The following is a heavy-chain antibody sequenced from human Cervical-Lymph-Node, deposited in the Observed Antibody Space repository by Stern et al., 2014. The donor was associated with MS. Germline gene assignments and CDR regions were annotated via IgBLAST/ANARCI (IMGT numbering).Heavy chain of an antibody. D-gene: IGHD2-2*01. J-gene: IGHJ4*02. V-gene: IGHV5-51*01. Sequence: EVHLVESGAEVKKPGESLKISCKGSGYSFTSYWIAWVRQMPGKGLEWMGIIYPGDSDTRYNPSFQGQVTISADKSISTAYLQWSSLRASDTAMYYCARTYCGTTSCPHLFDYWGRGTLVTVSS. CDR2: IYPGDSDT. CDR3: ARTYCGTTSCPHLFDY. CDR1: GYSFTSYW.